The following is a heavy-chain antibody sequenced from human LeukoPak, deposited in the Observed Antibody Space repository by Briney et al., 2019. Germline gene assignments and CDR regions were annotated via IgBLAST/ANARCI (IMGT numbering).Heavy chain of an antibody. CDR2: IIPIFGTA. V-gene: IGHV1-69*13. CDR3: ARANVVVVAAGWFDP. Sequence: SVKVSCKASGGTFSSYAISWVRQAPGQGLEWMGGIIPIFGTANYAQKFQGRVTITADESTSTAYMELSGLRSEDTAVYYCARANVVVVAAGWFDPWGQGTLVTVSS. CDR1: GGTFSSYA. D-gene: IGHD2-15*01. J-gene: IGHJ5*02.